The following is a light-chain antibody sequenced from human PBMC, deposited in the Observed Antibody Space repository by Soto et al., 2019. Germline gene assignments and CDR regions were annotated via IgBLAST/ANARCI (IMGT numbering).Light chain of an antibody. V-gene: IGKV4-1*01. J-gene: IGKJ3*01. CDR2: WAS. CDR3: QPYYSSPPFT. CDR1: QSVLYSSNNKNY. Sequence: DIVMTQSPDSLAVSLGERATINCKSSQSVLYSSNNKNYLAWYQQKPGQPPKVLIYWASTRESGVPDRFSGSGSGTDFTLTISSLQAENVAVYYRQPYYSSPPFTFGPGTKVDIK.